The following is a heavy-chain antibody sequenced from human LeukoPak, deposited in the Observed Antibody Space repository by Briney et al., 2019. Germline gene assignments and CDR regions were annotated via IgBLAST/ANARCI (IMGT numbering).Heavy chain of an antibody. V-gene: IGHV4-4*07. Sequence: SETLSLTCTVSGGSISSYYWSCIRQPAGKGLEWIGRIYTSGSTNYNPSLKSRVTMSVDTSKNQFSLKLSSVTAADTAVYYCAREDPNDYGDYVRPFDYWGQGTLVTVSS. D-gene: IGHD4-17*01. CDR2: IYTSGST. CDR1: GGSISSYY. J-gene: IGHJ4*02. CDR3: AREDPNDYGDYVRPFDY.